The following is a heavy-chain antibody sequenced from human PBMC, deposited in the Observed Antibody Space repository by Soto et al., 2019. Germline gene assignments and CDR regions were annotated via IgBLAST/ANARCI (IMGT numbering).Heavy chain of an antibody. V-gene: IGHV3-30*05. CDR3: ARSWVLWFGDLPLLFDY. CDR2: ISYDGSNK. Sequence: VGSLRLSCEVSGLTFNTSGMHWVRQAPGKGLEWLAVISYDGSNKYYADSVKGRFTISRDNSKNTLYLQMNSLRAEDTAVYYCARSWVLWFGDLPLLFDYWGQGTLVTVSS. CDR1: GLTFNTSG. D-gene: IGHD3-10*01. J-gene: IGHJ4*02.